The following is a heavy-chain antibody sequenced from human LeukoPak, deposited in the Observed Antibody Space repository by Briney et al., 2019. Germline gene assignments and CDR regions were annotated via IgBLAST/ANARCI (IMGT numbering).Heavy chain of an antibody. CDR3: TRYTSTPFDY. V-gene: IGHV3-73*01. CDR2: IRSKANSYAT. CDR1: GFTFSGSA. J-gene: IGHJ4*02. Sequence: GGSLRLSCAASGFTFSGSAMHWVRQASGKGLEWVGRIRSKANSYATAYAASVKGRFTISGDDPKNTAYLQMNSLKTEDTAVYYCTRYTSTPFDYWGQGTLVTVSS. D-gene: IGHD2-2*02.